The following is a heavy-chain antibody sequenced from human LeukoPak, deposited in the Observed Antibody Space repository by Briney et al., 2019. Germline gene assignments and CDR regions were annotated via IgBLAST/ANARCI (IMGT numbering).Heavy chain of an antibody. CDR2: VYYSGST. Sequence: PSETLSLTRTVSGYSLSSGYNWGWIRQPPGKGRGWIGSVYYSGSTYYHPSLKSRDTISVDTYRNQFFLKLSSVTAADAAVYYCARDARPSKSYPSDGMDVWGQGTTVTVSS. V-gene: IGHV4-38-2*02. J-gene: IGHJ6*02. CDR1: GYSLSSGYN. CDR3: ARDARPSKSYPSDGMDV. D-gene: IGHD1-26*01.